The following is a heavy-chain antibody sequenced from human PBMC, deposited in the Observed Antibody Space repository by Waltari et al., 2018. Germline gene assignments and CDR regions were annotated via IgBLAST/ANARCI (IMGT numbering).Heavy chain of an antibody. J-gene: IGHJ4*02. Sequence: QLQLQQWGAGLLKPSETLALTCAVYGGSCNAYYWTWIRQAPGKGREWIGEINHVGDTNYNPSLKSRVTILIDASKNQFSLKLSSMTAADTAIYYCASRIGGITPLTGWGQGTPVIVSS. CDR1: GGSCNAYY. CDR3: ASRIGGITPLTG. CDR2: INHVGDT. V-gene: IGHV4-34*01. D-gene: IGHD1-26*01.